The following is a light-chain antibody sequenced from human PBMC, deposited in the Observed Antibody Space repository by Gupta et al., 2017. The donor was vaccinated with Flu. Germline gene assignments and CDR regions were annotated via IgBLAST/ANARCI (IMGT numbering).Light chain of an antibody. J-gene: IGLJ3*02. V-gene: IGLV3-10*01. Sequence: SYELTQPPSVSVSPGQTARITCSGDALPKKYAYWYQQKSGQAPVLIIYEDRKRHSGIPERFSGSSSGTMATLTISGAQVEDEADYYCYSTDTSGNHRVFGGGTNLTVL. CDR2: EDR. CDR1: ALPKKY. CDR3: YSTDTSGNHRV.